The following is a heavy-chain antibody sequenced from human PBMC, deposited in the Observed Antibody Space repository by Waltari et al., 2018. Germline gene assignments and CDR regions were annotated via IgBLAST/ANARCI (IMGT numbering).Heavy chain of an antibody. J-gene: IGHJ4*02. CDR3: ARRGIAVADFDY. CDR1: GFTFSSYS. CDR2: ISSSSSYI. D-gene: IGHD6-19*01. V-gene: IGHV3-21*01. Sequence: EVQLVESGGGLVTPGGSLRLSCAASGFTFSSYSMNWVRQAPGKGLEWVSSISSSSSYIYYADSVKGRFTISRDNAKNSLYLQMNSLRAEDTAVYYCARRGIAVADFDYWGQGTLVTVSS.